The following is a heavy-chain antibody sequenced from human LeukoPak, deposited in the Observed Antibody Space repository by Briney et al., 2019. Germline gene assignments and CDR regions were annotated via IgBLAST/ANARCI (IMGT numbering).Heavy chain of an antibody. CDR3: TGKQLLSPFDY. J-gene: IGHJ4*02. CDR2: IRSKAYGGTT. D-gene: IGHD2-2*01. CDR1: GFTFGDYA. Sequence: GGSLRLSCTASGFTFGDYAMSWVRQAPGKGLEWVGFIRSKAYGGTTEYAASVKGRFTISRDDSKSIAYLQMNSLKTEDTAVYYCTGKQLLSPFDYWGQGTLVTVSS. V-gene: IGHV3-49*04.